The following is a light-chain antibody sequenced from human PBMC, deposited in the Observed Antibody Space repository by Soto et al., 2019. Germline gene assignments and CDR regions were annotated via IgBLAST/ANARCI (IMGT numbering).Light chain of an antibody. J-gene: IGKJ3*01. CDR1: QSVSSN. Sequence: EIVMTQCPATLSVSPGERATLSCRASQSVSSNLAWYQQKPGQAPRLLIYGASTRATGIPARFSGSGSGTEFTLNISRLQSEDFAVYYCQQYNNWPPGTFGPGTKVDIK. CDR2: GAS. V-gene: IGKV3-15*01. CDR3: QQYNNWPPGT.